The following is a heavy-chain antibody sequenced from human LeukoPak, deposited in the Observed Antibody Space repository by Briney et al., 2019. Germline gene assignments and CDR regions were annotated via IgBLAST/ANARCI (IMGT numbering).Heavy chain of an antibody. J-gene: IGHJ6*03. V-gene: IGHV3-74*01. CDR1: GFTFSSYE. Sequence: GGSLRLSCAASGFTFSSYEMNWVRQAPGKGLVWVSRINSDGSSTSYADSVKGRFTISRDNAKNALYLQMNSLRAEDTAVYYCARSDQANWGSGTDYMDVWGKGTTVTVSS. D-gene: IGHD7-27*01. CDR2: INSDGSST. CDR3: ARSDQANWGSGTDYMDV.